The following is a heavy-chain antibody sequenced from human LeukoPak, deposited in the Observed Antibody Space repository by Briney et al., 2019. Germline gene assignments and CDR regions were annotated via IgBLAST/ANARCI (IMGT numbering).Heavy chain of an antibody. CDR2: IYYSGST. CDR1: GFTFSSAW. CDR3: ARGANWFDP. V-gene: IGHV4-59*01. Sequence: GSLRLSCAASGFTFSSAWMSWIRQPPGKGLEWIGYIYYSGSTNYNPSLKSRVTILVDTSKNQFSLKLSSVTAADTAVYYCARGANWFDPWGQGTLVTVSS. J-gene: IGHJ5*02.